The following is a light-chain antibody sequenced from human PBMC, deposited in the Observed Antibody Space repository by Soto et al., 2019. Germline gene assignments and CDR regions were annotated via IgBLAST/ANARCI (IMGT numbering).Light chain of an antibody. CDR2: EVI. J-gene: IGLJ2*01. CDR1: NGDIGTYKY. V-gene: IGLV2-14*01. Sequence: QSALTQPGSVSGSPGQSITISCNGSNGDIGTYKYVSWYQQRPGKAPKLMIYEVINRPSGISNRFSGSKSGNTASLTISDLQPEDDADYYCSSFTRDATLIFGGGTKVTVL. CDR3: SSFTRDATLI.